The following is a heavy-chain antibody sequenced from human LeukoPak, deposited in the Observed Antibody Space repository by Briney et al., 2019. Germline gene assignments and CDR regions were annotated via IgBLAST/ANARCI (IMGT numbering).Heavy chain of an antibody. D-gene: IGHD3-22*01. CDR3: ARDSITMILENAFDI. J-gene: IGHJ3*02. Sequence: PSETLSLTCTVSGGSISSGSYYWSWIRQPAGKGLEWIGRIYTSGSTNYNPSLKSRVTISVDTSKNQFSLKLSSVTAADTVVYYCARDSITMILENAFDIWGQGTMVTVSS. CDR1: GGSISSGSYY. CDR2: IYTSGST. V-gene: IGHV4-61*02.